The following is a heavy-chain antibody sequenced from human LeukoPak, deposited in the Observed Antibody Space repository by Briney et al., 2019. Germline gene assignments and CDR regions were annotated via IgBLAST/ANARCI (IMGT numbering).Heavy chain of an antibody. CDR3: AREEGYFCSGGSCYSYYMDV. D-gene: IGHD2-15*01. CDR1: GGSISNYY. Sequence: SETLSLTCTVSGGSISNYYWTWIRQPAGKGLEWIGRVYTTGTTNYNPSLKSRVTMSVDTSENQFSLKLSSVTAADTAVYYCAREEGYFCSGGSCYSYYMDVWGKGTTVTVSS. J-gene: IGHJ6*03. CDR2: VYTTGTT. V-gene: IGHV4-4*07.